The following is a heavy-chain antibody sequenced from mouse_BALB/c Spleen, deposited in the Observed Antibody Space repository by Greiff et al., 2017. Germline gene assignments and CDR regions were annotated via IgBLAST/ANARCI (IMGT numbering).Heavy chain of an antibody. D-gene: IGHD2-2*01. Sequence: VQLQQSGPELVKPGASVKMSCKASGYTFTSYVMHWVKQKPGQGLEWIGYINPYNDGTNYNEKFKGKATLTADKSSSTAYMQLSSLTSDDSAVYFCARRGGYDGFAYWGQGTLVTVSA. CDR2: INPYNDGT. J-gene: IGHJ3*01. CDR1: GYTFTSYV. CDR3: ARRGGYDGFAY. V-gene: IGHV1-14*01.